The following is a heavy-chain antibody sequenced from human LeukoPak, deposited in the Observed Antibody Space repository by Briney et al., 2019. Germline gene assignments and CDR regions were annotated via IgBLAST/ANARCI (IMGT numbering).Heavy chain of an antibody. D-gene: IGHD3-3*01. V-gene: IGHV3-23*01. CDR2: ISGSGGST. CDR1: GLTFSSYA. J-gene: IGHJ4*02. Sequence: GGSLRLSCAASGLTFSSYAMSWVRQAPGKGLEWVSAISGSGGSTYYADSVKGRFTISRDNSKNTLYLQMNSLRAEDTAVYYCAKDRDFSKVQVELDYWGQGTLSPSPQ. CDR3: AKDRDFSKVQVELDY.